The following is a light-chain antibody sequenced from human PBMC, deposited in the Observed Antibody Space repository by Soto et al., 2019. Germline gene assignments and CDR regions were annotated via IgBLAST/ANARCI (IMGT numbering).Light chain of an antibody. CDR1: QDISVY. V-gene: IGKV1-27*01. J-gene: IGKJ5*01. CDR2: SAS. CDR3: QNFNTAPLT. Sequence: DIQMTQSPSSLSASVGDRVTITCRASQDISVYLAWYQQKPGKVPQLLIYSASTLQPGVPSRFSGSGSGTDFTLTISSLQPDDAATYYCQNFNTAPLTFGQGTRLEIK.